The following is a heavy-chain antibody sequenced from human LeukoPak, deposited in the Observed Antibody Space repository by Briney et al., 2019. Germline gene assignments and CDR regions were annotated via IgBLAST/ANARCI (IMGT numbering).Heavy chain of an antibody. Sequence: PSRTLSLTCAVYGGSFSDNFWSWIRQPPGKGLEWIGEINLSGSANYNPSLKTRLTISVDTSKNQFSLKLSSVTAADTAVYYCARAASSVDYSGSYSPFDYWGQGTLVTVSS. J-gene: IGHJ4*02. V-gene: IGHV4-34*01. D-gene: IGHD1-26*01. CDR3: ARAASSVDYSGSYSPFDY. CDR1: GGSFSDNF. CDR2: INLSGSA.